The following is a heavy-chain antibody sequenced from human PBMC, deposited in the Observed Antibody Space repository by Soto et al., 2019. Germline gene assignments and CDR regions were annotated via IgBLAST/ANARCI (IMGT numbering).Heavy chain of an antibody. J-gene: IGHJ6*02. CDR1: GFTFSSYG. CDR2: ISYDGSNK. D-gene: IGHD3-10*01. V-gene: IGHV3-30*18. CDR3: AKGSNFYYYHMDV. Sequence: GGSLRLSCAASGFTFSSYGMHWFRQAPGKGLEWVAVISYDGSNKYYADSVKGRFTISRDNSKNTLYLQMNSLRAEDTAVYYCAKGSNFYYYHMDVWGQGTTVTVSS.